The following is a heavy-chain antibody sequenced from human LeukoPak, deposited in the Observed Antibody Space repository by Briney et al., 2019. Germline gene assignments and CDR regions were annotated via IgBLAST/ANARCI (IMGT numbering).Heavy chain of an antibody. J-gene: IGHJ4*02. CDR2: ISSSGSTI. CDR1: GFPFSSHG. Sequence: PGGTLRLSCAGSGFPFSSHGMNWVRQAPGKGLEWVSYISSSGSTIYYADSVKGRFTISRDNAKKSLYLQMDSLRAEDTAVYYCARDGGDYGSGSYYAYWGQGTLVTVSS. D-gene: IGHD3-10*01. CDR3: ARDGGDYGSGSYYAY. V-gene: IGHV3-48*04.